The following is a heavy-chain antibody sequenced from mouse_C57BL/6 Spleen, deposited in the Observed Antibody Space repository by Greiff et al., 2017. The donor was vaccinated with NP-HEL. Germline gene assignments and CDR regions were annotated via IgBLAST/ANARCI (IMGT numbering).Heavy chain of an antibody. CDR2: ISSGSSTI. CDR1: GFTFSDSG. V-gene: IGHV5-17*01. D-gene: IGHD2-3*01. CDR3: ARGLLRTLAWFAY. J-gene: IGHJ3*01. Sequence: EVQLVESGGGLVKPGGSLKLSCAASGFTFSDSGMHWVRPAPEKGLAWVAYISSGSSTIYYADTVKGRFTISRDTARNTLFLQMTSLRSEDTAMYYCARGLLRTLAWFAYWGQGTLVTVSA.